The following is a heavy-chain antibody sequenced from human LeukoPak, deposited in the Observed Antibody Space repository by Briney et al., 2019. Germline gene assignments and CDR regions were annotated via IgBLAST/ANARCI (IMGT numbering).Heavy chain of an antibody. CDR2: ISSSSSTI. J-gene: IGHJ4*02. CDR1: GFTFSSYS. Sequence: PGGSLRLSCAASGFTFSSYSMNWVRRAPGKGLEWVSYISSSSSTIYYADSVKGRFTISRDNAKNSLYLQMNSLRAEDTAVYYCARARFLEWLVPFDYWGQGTLVTVSS. D-gene: IGHD3-3*01. V-gene: IGHV3-48*01. CDR3: ARARFLEWLVPFDY.